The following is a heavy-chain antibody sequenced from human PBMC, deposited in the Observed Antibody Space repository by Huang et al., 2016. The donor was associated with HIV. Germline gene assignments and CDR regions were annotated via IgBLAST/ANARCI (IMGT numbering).Heavy chain of an antibody. CDR2: SMDYNGNT. J-gene: IGHJ5*01. D-gene: IGHD1-1*01. Sequence: QVELVQSGAEVKRPGASVRVSCKAAGYIFTKDGINGVRQAPGQGLEWMGWSMDYNGNTHYAEKLQGRVTLTRDTSATTAYMELRDVTSADTAVYDCARDHWYPLQNWFDLWGQGTLVTVSS. CDR1: GYIFTKDG. CDR3: ARDHWYPLQNWFDL. V-gene: IGHV1-18*01.